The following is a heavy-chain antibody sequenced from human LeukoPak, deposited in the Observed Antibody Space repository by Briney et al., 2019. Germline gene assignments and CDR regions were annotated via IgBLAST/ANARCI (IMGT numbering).Heavy chain of an antibody. CDR1: GGSISSDNHY. Sequence: PSGTLSLTCTVSGGSISSDNHYWSWMRQLPGRGLEWVGFIYYTGSTYYNPSLKSRVTISVDMSKNQFSLKLSSVTAADTAVYYCARATVVTSPVDYWGQGTLVTVSS. CDR2: IYYTGST. J-gene: IGHJ4*02. D-gene: IGHD4-23*01. V-gene: IGHV4-31*03. CDR3: ARATVVTSPVDY.